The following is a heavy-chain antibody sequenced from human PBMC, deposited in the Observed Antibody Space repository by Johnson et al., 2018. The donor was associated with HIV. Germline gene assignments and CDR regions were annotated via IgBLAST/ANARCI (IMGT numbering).Heavy chain of an antibody. CDR3: ARDFSSRLGGSRNAFDI. Sequence: QLVESGGGVVQPGRSLRLSCAASGFTFSSYAMHWVRQAPGKGLEWVAVISYAGSNKYYAASVQGRFTISRDNSKNTLYLQMNSLRAEDTAVYYCARDFSSRLGGSRNAFDIWGQGTMVTVSS. D-gene: IGHD2-15*01. V-gene: IGHV3-30-3*01. CDR2: ISYAGSNK. J-gene: IGHJ3*02. CDR1: GFTFSSYA.